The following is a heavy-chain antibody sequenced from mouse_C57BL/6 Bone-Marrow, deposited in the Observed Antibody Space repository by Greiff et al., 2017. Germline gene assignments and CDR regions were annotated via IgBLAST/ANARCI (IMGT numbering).Heavy chain of an antibody. D-gene: IGHD1-1*01. CDR3: ARHLITTVVVGDY. Sequence: DVKLVESGGDLVKPGGSLKLSCAASGFTFSSYGMSWVRQTPDKRLEWVATISSGGSYTYYPDSVKGRFTISRDNAKNTLYLQMSSLKSEDTAMYYCARHLITTVVVGDYWGQGTTLTVSS. CDR2: ISSGGSYT. V-gene: IGHV5-6*02. CDR1: GFTFSSYG. J-gene: IGHJ2*01.